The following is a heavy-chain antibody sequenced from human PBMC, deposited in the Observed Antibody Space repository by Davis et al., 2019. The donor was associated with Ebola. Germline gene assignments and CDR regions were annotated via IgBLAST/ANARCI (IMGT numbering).Heavy chain of an antibody. V-gene: IGHV3-30*02. D-gene: IGHD3-3*01. CDR1: GFTFSSYG. CDR3: AKGISYDFWSGPPYGMDV. CDR2: IRYDGSNK. J-gene: IGHJ6*04. Sequence: GESLKISCAASGFTFSSYGMHWVRQAPGKGLEWVAFIRYDGSNKYYADSVKGRFTISRDNSKNTLYLQMNSLRAEDTAVYYCAKGISYDFWSGPPYGMDVWGKGTTVTVSS.